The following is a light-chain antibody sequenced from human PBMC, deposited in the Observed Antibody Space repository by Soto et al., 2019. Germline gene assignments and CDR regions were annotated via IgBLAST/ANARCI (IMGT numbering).Light chain of an antibody. CDR1: QTIHTY. CDR3: QQSYSNLYS. J-gene: IGKJ4*01. Sequence: DIQMTQSPPSLSASAGDRINVTCRAGQTIHTYVNWFQVKPGQAPKLLIFAASALQSGVPSRFSGTGSGTDFTLTISSLQPEDFATYYCQQSYSNLYSFGGGTKVDIK. V-gene: IGKV1-39*01. CDR2: AAS.